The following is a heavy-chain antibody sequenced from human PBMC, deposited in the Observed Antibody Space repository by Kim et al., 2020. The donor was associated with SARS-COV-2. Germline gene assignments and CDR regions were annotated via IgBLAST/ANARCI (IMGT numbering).Heavy chain of an antibody. CDR1: GGSISSSSYY. V-gene: IGHV4-39*01. CDR3: ARYRLQGSYYSDY. J-gene: IGHJ4*02. D-gene: IGHD3-16*02. Sequence: SETLSLTFTVSGGSISSSSYYWSWIRQPPGKGLEWIGCIYYSGSTYYNPSLKGRVAISVDTSKNQFSLKLSSVTAADTAVYYCARYRLQGSYYSDYWGQGTLVTVSS. CDR2: IYYSGST.